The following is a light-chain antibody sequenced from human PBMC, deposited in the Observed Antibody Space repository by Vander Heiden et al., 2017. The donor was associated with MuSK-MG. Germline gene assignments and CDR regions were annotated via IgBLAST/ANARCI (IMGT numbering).Light chain of an antibody. CDR2: KAS. J-gene: IGKJ2*01. CDR3: QQEDSSPVT. V-gene: IGKV1-5*03. Sequence: DIQMTQSPSTLSASVGDRVTITCRASQTISSWLAWYQHKPGRAPKLLIYKASTLERGVPSRFSGSGSGTEFTLTITSLQPDDFATYYCQQEDSSPVTFGQGTKMDIK. CDR1: QTISSW.